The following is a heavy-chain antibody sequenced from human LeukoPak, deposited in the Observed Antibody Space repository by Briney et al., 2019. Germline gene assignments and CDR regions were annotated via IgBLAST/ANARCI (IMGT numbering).Heavy chain of an antibody. V-gene: IGHV4-59*08. D-gene: IGHD6-13*01. J-gene: IGHJ5*02. CDR1: GGSISTYY. CDR3: ARSGSSRYTDWFDP. CDR2: IYYSGST. Sequence: SETLSLTCTVSGGSISTYYWSWLRQPPGKGLEWIGYIYYSGSTNYNPSLKSRVTISVDSSKNQFSLKLSSVTAADTAMYYCARSGSSRYTDWFDPWGQGTLVTVFS.